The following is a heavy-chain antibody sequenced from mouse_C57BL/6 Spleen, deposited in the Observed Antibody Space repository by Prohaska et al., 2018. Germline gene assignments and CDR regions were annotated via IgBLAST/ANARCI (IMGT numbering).Heavy chain of an antibody. CDR2: INPDSSTI. CDR3: ASANGDWYCDF. V-gene: IGHV4-1*01. J-gene: IGHJ1*03. D-gene: IGHD4-1*01. Sequence: EVKLLQSGGGLVQPGGSLKLSCAASGIDFSRYWMRWVRRAPGKGLEWIGEINPDSSTINYAPSLKDKFIISRDNAKNTLYLKMSKVRSEDTALYYCASANGDWYCDFGGTGTTVTVSS. CDR1: GIDFSRYW.